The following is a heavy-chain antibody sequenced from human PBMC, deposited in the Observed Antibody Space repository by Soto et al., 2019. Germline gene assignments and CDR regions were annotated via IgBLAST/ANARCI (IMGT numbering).Heavy chain of an antibody. CDR3: AEAGINDICPYSLHV. J-gene: IGHJ6*02. CDR2: TYYRSKWYN. CDR1: GDSVSSNSGA. Sequence: QTLSLTCAISGDSVSSNSGAWVWIRQSPSRGLEWLGRTYYRSKWYNDYAVSVKSRLTISPDTSKNQVSLQLRSVTPEDTAVYYCAEAGINDICPYSLHVWRQVTTVTVSS. V-gene: IGHV6-1*01. D-gene: IGHD3-9*01.